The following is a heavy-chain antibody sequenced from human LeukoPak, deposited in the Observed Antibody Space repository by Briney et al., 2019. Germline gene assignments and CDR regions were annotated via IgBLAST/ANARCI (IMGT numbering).Heavy chain of an antibody. CDR1: GGTFSSYA. CDR2: IIPIFGIA. V-gene: IGHV1-69*13. J-gene: IGHJ6*02. Sequence: SVKVSCKASGGTFSSYAISWVRQAPGQGLEWMGGIIPIFGIANYAQKFQGRVTITADESTSTAYMELSSLRSEDTAVYYCASHYDSSGLTRYYYGMDVWGQGTTVTVSS. D-gene: IGHD3-22*01. CDR3: ASHYDSSGLTRYYYGMDV.